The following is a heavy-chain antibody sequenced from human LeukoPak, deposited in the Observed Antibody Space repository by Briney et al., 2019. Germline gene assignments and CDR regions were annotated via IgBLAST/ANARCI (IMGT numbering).Heavy chain of an antibody. CDR3: ARMPFRGSGKHLYYFDY. CDR2: IYSGGST. D-gene: IGHD3-10*01. Sequence: GSLRLSCAASGFTVSSNYMSWVRPAPGKGLEWGSVIYSGGSTYYADSVKGRFTISRDNSKNTLYLQMNSLRAEDTAVYYCARMPFRGSGKHLYYFDYWGQGTLVTVSS. V-gene: IGHV3-66*01. CDR1: GFTVSSNY. J-gene: IGHJ4*02.